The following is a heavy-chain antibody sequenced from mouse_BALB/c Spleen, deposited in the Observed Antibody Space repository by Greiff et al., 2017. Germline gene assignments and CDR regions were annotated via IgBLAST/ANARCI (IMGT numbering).Heavy chain of an antibody. V-gene: IGHV1-9*01. CDR1: GYAFSSYW. CDR3: ARRDYAMDY. Sequence: QVQLKQSGAELMKPGASVTISCKATGYAFSSYWIEWVKQRPGHGLEWIGEILPGSGSTNYNEKFKGKATFTADTSSNTAYMQLSSLTSEDSAVYYCARRDYAMDYWGQGTSVTVSS. J-gene: IGHJ4*01. CDR2: ILPGSGST.